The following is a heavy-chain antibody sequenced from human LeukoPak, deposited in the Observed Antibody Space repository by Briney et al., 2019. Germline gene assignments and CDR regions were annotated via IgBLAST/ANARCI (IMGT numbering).Heavy chain of an antibody. CDR3: ARGLGYCTGGSCYRYWYFDL. V-gene: IGHV4-34*01. D-gene: IGHD2-15*01. CDR1: GGSFSGYY. J-gene: IGHJ2*01. CDR2: INHSGGT. Sequence: SETLSLTCAVYGGSFSGYYWSWIRQPPGKGLEWIGEINHSGGTNYNPSLKSRVTISVDTSKNQFSLKLSSVTAADTAVYYCARGLGYCTGGSCYRYWYFDLWGRGTLVTVSS.